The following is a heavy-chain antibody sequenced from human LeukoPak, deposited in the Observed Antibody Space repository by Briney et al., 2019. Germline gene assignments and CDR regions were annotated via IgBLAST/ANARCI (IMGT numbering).Heavy chain of an antibody. CDR1: GFTVSTNY. CDR3: ARTIVGGTHDAFDI. CDR2: IYSGGST. V-gene: IGHV3-53*01. D-gene: IGHD1-26*01. J-gene: IGHJ3*02. Sequence: SGGSLRLSCAASGFTVSTNYMSWVRQAPGKGLDWVSIIYSGGSTYYADSVKGRFSISRDNSKNTLFLQMNSLRAEDTAVYYCARTIVGGTHDAFDIWGQGTMVTVSS.